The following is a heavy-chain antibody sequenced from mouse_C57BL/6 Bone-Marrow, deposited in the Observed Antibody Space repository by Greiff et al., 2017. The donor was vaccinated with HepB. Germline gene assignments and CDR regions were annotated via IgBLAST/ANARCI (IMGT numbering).Heavy chain of an antibody. Sequence: VQLQQSGPELVKPGASVKISCKASGYTFTDYYMNWVKQSHGKSLEWIGDINPNNGGTSYNQKFKGKATLTVDKSSSTAYMELRSLTSEDSAVYYCAIITTVVVPFDYWGQGTTLTVSS. CDR2: INPNNGGT. D-gene: IGHD1-1*01. J-gene: IGHJ2*01. CDR1: GYTFTDYY. V-gene: IGHV1-26*01. CDR3: AIITTVVVPFDY.